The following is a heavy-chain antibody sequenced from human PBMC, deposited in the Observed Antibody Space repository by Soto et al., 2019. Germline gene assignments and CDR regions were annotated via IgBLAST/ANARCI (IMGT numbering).Heavy chain of an antibody. D-gene: IGHD3-10*01. V-gene: IGHV1-3*01. Sequence: ASVKVSCKASGYTFTSYAMHWVRQAPGQRLEWMGWINAGNGNTKYSQKFQGRVTITRDTSASTAYMELSSLRSEDTAVYYCASGALYYYGSGSYYYYGMDVWGQGTTVTVSS. J-gene: IGHJ6*02. CDR1: GYTFTSYA. CDR2: INAGNGNT. CDR3: ASGALYYYGSGSYYYYGMDV.